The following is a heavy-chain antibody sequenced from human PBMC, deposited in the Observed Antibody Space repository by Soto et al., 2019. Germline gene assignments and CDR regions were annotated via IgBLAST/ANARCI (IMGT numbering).Heavy chain of an antibody. CDR2: IYHSGTT. D-gene: IGHD1-26*01. V-gene: IGHV4-38-2*02. CDR3: ARETGKVGIFDY. Sequence: XATLALTFDVSDYSISSGDYWCWFRQPPGKGLEWIGSIYHSGTTYYTPSLQSRVTISVDTSKNQFSLKLSSVTAADTAIYYCARETGKVGIFDYWGQGILVTVS. J-gene: IGHJ4*02. CDR1: DYSISSGDY.